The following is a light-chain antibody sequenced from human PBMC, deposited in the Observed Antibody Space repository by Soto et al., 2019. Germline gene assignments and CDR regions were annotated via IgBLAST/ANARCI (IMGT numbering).Light chain of an antibody. Sequence: DIVMTQSPLSLPVTPGEPASISCRSSQSLLHSNGYNYLDWYLQKPGQSPQLLIYLGSNRASGGPERFSGSRSGTDFTLKISRVEDEDVGVYYCMQALQTPLYTFGQGTKLEIK. J-gene: IGKJ2*01. CDR1: QSLLHSNGYNY. CDR3: MQALQTPLYT. V-gene: IGKV2-28*01. CDR2: LGS.